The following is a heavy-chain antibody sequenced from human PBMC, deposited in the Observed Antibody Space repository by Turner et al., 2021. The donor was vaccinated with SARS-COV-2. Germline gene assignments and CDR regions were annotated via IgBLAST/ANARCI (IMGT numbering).Heavy chain of an antibody. CDR1: GYTLTGYY. J-gene: IGHJ4*02. CDR3: ARVPLYYYDSSGYFDY. V-gene: IGHV1-2*02. Sequence: QVQLVQSGAEVKKPGASVKVSCKPYGYTLTGYYMHWVRQAPGQGLEWMGWINPTSGGTNYAQMFQGRVTMTRDTSISTAYMELSRLRSDDTAVYYCARVPLYYYDSSGYFDYWGQGTLVTVSS. D-gene: IGHD3-22*01. CDR2: INPTSGGT.